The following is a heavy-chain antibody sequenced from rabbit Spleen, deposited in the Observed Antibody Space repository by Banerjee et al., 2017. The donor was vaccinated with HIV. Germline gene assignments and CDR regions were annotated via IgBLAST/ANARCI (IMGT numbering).Heavy chain of an antibody. J-gene: IGHJ4*01. CDR2: TEPIFGTT. D-gene: IGHD6-1*01. V-gene: IGHV1S7*01. CDR1: GFDFSSYY. Sequence: QLEESGGGLVKPEGSLTLTCKASGFDFSSYYMTWVRQAPGKGLEWIGLTEPIFGTTYYANWVNGRFTISSHNAQNTLYLQVKSLTAADTATYFCARVGGVGVYGYATLWGPGTLVTVS. CDR3: ARVGGVGVYGYATL.